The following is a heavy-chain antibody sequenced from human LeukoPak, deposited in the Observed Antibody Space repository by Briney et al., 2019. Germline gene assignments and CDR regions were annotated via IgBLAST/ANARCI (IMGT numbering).Heavy chain of an antibody. CDR1: GYTFTTYV. Sequence: ASVKVSCKASGYTFTTYVISWVRQAPGQGLEWMGWISGYNGNTNYAQKFRGRVTMTTDTSTSTAYMELRSLRSDDTAVYYCARAAAQWSDYWGQGTLVTVSS. V-gene: IGHV1-18*01. J-gene: IGHJ4*02. CDR2: ISGYNGNT. D-gene: IGHD2-15*01. CDR3: ARAAAQWSDY.